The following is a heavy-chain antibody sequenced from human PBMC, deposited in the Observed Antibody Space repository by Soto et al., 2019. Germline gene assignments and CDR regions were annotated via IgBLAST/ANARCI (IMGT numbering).Heavy chain of an antibody. Sequence: GASVKVSCKASGYTFTSYYMHWVRQAPGQGLEWMGIINPSGGSTSYAQKFQGRVTMTRDTSTSTVYMELSSLRSEDTAVYYCGSAMITFGGVIALDAFDIWGQGTMVTVSS. CDR1: GYTFTSYY. CDR2: INPSGGST. J-gene: IGHJ3*02. V-gene: IGHV1-46*03. CDR3: GSAMITFGGVIALDAFDI. D-gene: IGHD3-16*02.